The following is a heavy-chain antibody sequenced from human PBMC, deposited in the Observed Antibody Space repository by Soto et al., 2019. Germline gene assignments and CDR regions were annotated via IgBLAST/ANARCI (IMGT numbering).Heavy chain of an antibody. CDR3: ARELGAGRDPYYFDY. CDR1: GYTFTGYY. Sequence: ASVKVSCKASGYTFTGYYMHWVRQAPGQGLEWMGWINPNSGGTNYAQKFQGWVTMTRDTSISTAYMEMSRLRSDDKAVYYCARELGAGRDPYYFDYWGQGTLVTVSS. J-gene: IGHJ4*02. CDR2: INPNSGGT. V-gene: IGHV1-2*04. D-gene: IGHD3-16*01.